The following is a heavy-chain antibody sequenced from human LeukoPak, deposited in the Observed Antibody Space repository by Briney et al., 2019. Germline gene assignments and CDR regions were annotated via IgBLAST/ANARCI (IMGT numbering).Heavy chain of an antibody. V-gene: IGHV4-39*01. CDR1: GGSISSSSYY. D-gene: IGHD3-22*01. Sequence: SETLSLTCAVSGGSISSSSYYWGWIPQPPGKGLEWLGSIYYSGSTYYNPSLKSRVTISVDTSKNQFSLKLSSVTAADTAVYYCASQYYYDSSGYYRLFDYWGQGTLVTVSS. J-gene: IGHJ4*02. CDR3: ASQYYYDSSGYYRLFDY. CDR2: IYYSGST.